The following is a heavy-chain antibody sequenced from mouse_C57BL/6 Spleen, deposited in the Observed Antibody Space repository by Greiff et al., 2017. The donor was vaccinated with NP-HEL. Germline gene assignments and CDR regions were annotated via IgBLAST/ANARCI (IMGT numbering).Heavy chain of an antibody. V-gene: IGHV1-42*01. J-gene: IGHJ3*01. CDR1: GYSFTGYY. D-gene: IGHD1-1*01. CDR3: ADYGSSYGFAY. Sequence: VQLQQSGPELVKPGASVKISCKASGYSFTGYYMNWVKQSPEKSLEWIGEINPSTGGTTYNQKFKAKATLTVDKSSSTAYMQLKSLTSEDSAVYYCADYGSSYGFAYWGQGTLVTVSA. CDR2: INPSTGGT.